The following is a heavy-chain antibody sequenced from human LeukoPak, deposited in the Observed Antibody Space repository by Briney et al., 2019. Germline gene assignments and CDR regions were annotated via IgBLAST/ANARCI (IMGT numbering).Heavy chain of an antibody. CDR2: IKHDGSED. Sequence: GGSLRLSCAASGFTFSNYWMTWVRQAPGKGLEWVANIKHDGSEDYYLDSVKGRFTISRDNAKSSMWLQMNSLRDEDTAVYYCARDPYSGNYGNYYYYYMDVWGKGTTVTISS. CDR3: ARDPYSGNYGNYYYYYMDV. V-gene: IGHV3-7*01. CDR1: GFTFSNYW. D-gene: IGHD1-26*01. J-gene: IGHJ6*03.